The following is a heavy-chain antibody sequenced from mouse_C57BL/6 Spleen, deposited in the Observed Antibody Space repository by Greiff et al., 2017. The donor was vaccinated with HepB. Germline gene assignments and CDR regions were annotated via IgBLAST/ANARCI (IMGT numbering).Heavy chain of an antibody. CDR1: GYSITSGYY. J-gene: IGHJ2*01. Sequence: EVQRVESGPGLVKPSQSLSLTCSVTGYSITSGYYWNWIRQFPGNKLEWMGYISYDGSNNYNPSLKNRISITRDTSKNQFFLKLNSVTTEDTATYYCARGAFYYDYDAGFDYWGQGTTLTVSS. V-gene: IGHV3-6*01. D-gene: IGHD2-4*01. CDR2: ISYDGSN. CDR3: ARGAFYYDYDAGFDY.